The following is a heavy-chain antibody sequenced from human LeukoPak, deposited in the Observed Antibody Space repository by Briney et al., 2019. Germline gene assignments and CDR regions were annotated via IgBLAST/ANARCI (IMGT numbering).Heavy chain of an antibody. CDR1: GFTFSSYS. CDR2: ISGSGGST. J-gene: IGHJ3*02. CDR3: AKGRSSSWYPWGAFDI. Sequence: GGSLRLSCAASGFTFSSYSMNWVRQAPGKGLEWVSAISGSGGSTYYADSVKGRFTISRDNPKNTLYLQMNSLRAEDTAVYYCAKGRSSSWYPWGAFDIWGQGTMVTVSS. V-gene: IGHV3-23*01. D-gene: IGHD6-13*01.